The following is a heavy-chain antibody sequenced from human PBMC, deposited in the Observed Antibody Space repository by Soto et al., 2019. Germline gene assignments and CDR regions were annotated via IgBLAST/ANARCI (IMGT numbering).Heavy chain of an antibody. CDR2: VNAAANDI. CDR1: GFTFSIFS. J-gene: IGHJ3*02. V-gene: IGHV3-48*02. CDR3: VRDRMWEQWLGPHDAFEI. D-gene: IGHD6-19*01. Sequence: EVQLVESGGGLVQPGGSLRLSCAASGFTFSIFSMSWVRQAPGKGLEWISYVNAAANDIYYTDSVRGRFTISRDNAKNSLYLQMNSLRDDDTAVYYCVRDRMWEQWLGPHDAFEIWGQGTMVTGS.